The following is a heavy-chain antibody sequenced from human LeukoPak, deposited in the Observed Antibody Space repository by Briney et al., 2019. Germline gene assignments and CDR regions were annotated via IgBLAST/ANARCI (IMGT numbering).Heavy chain of an antibody. CDR3: ARGQIPYYGSGRTGLGY. J-gene: IGHJ4*02. V-gene: IGHV4-34*01. D-gene: IGHD3-10*01. Sequence: SETLSLTCAVYGGSFSGYYWSWIRQPPGKGLEWIGEINHSGSTNYNPSLKCRVTISVDTSKNQFSLKLSSVTAADTAVYYCARGQIPYYGSGRTGLGYWGQGTQVTVSS. CDR2: INHSGST. CDR1: GGSFSGYY.